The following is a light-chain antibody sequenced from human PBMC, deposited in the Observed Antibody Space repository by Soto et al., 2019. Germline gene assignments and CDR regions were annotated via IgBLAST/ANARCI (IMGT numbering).Light chain of an antibody. J-gene: IGLJ1*01. Sequence: QSALTQPRSVSGSPGQSVTVSCLGTSSDVGDYNSVSWYQQHPGKAPKLMIYDVSKRPSGVPDRFSGSKSGNAASLTISGLQAEDEADYYCCSYVGSYSYVFGIGTKLTVL. V-gene: IGLV2-11*01. CDR1: SSDVGDYNS. CDR3: CSYVGSYSYV. CDR2: DVS.